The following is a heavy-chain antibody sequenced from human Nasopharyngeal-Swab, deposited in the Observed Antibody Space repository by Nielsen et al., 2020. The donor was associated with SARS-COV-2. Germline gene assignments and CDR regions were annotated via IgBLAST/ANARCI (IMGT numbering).Heavy chain of an antibody. CDR1: GFTFSSYA. CDR3: AKDHGYSYAVFDY. D-gene: IGHD5-18*01. Sequence: LSLTCAASGFTFSSYAMHWVRQAPGKGLEWVAVISYDGSNKYYADSVKGRFTISRDNAKNSLYLQMNSLRAEDTALYYCAKDHGYSYAVFDYWGQGTLVTVSS. CDR2: ISYDGSNK. V-gene: IGHV3-30-3*01. J-gene: IGHJ4*02.